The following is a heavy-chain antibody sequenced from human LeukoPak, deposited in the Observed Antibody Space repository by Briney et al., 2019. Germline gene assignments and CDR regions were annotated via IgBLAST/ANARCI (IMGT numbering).Heavy chain of an antibody. Sequence: SETLSLTCAVYGGSFSGYYWSWIRQPPGKGLEWIGEINHSGSTNYNPSLKSRVTISVDTSKNQFSLKLSSVTAADTAVYYCARGNRRANYYYYYGVDVWGQGTTVTVSS. V-gene: IGHV4-34*01. D-gene: IGHD1-14*01. CDR2: INHSGST. J-gene: IGHJ6*02. CDR1: GGSFSGYY. CDR3: ARGNRRANYYYYYGVDV.